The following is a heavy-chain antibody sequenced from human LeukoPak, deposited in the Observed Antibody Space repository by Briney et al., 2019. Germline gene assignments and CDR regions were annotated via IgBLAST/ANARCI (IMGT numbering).Heavy chain of an antibody. D-gene: IGHD5-24*01. V-gene: IGHV1-18*01. CDR2: ISAYNGNT. CDR3: ARDNSYVGGGYNYAFDI. CDR1: GYTFTSYG. J-gene: IGHJ3*02. Sequence: GASVKVSCKASGYTFTSYGISWVRQAPGQGLEWMGWISAYNGNTNYAQKLQGRVTMTTDTSTSTAYMELRSLRSDDTAVYYCARDNSYVGGGYNYAFDIWGQGTMVTVSS.